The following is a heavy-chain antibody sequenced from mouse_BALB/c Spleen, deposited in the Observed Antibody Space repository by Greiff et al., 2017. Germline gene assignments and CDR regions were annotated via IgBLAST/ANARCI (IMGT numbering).Heavy chain of an antibody. CDR2: ILPGSGST. D-gene: IGHD3-3*01. J-gene: IGHJ2*01. CDR3: ARSSRRGYFDY. Sequence: VQLQQSGAELMKPGASVKISCKATGYTFSSYWIEWVKQRPGHGLEWIGEILPGSGSTNYNEKFKGKATFTADTSSNTAYMQLSSLTSEDSAVYYCARSSRRGYFDYWGQGTTLTVSS. CDR1: GYTFSSYW. V-gene: IGHV1-9*01.